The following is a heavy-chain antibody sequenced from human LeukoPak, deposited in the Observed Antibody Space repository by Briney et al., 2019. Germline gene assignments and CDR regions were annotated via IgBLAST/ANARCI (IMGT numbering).Heavy chain of an antibody. J-gene: IGHJ5*02. V-gene: IGHV4-39*01. D-gene: IGHD2-2*01. CDR3: ARQNIYCSRTSCYEVDWFDP. CDR2: MYYSGSI. CDR1: GGSISSSSYY. Sequence: SETLSLTCTVSGGSISSSSYYWGWIRQPPGKGLEWIGSMYYSGSIYYNPSLKSRVTISVDTSKNQFSLKLSSVTAADTAVYYCARQNIYCSRTSCYEVDWFDPWGQGTLVTVSS.